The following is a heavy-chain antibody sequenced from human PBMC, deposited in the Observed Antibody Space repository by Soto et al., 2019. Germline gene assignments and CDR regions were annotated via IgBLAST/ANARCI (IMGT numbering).Heavy chain of an antibody. V-gene: IGHV3-23*01. CDR2: ISGSGGST. Sequence: QPGGSLRVSCASSGFTFSSYAMSWVRQAPGNGLEWVSAISGSGGSTYYADSVKGRFTISRDNSKNTLYLQMNSLRAEDTAVYYCAKESGVVVPAAITRHRYWYFDLWGRGTLVTVFS. CDR3: AKESGVVVPAAITRHRYWYFDL. J-gene: IGHJ2*01. CDR1: GFTFSSYA. D-gene: IGHD2-2*01.